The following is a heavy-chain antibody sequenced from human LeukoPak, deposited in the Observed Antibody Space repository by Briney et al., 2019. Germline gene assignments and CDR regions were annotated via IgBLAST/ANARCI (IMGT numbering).Heavy chain of an antibody. Sequence: SQTLSLTCAVYGGSFSGYYWSWIRQPPGKGLEWIGEINHSGSTNYNPSLKSRVTISVDTSKNQFSLKLSSVTAADTAVYYCARAGSVTPFDYWGQGTLVTVSS. D-gene: IGHD4-17*01. V-gene: IGHV4-34*01. CDR2: INHSGST. J-gene: IGHJ4*02. CDR3: ARAGSVTPFDY. CDR1: GGSFSGYY.